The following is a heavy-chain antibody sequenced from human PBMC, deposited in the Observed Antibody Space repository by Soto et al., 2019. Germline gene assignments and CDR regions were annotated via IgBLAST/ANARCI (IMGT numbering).Heavy chain of an antibody. Sequence: GESLKISCKGSGYNFANYWIGWVRQMPGKGLEWMGMIFPGDSDTKNSPSLQGQITMSVDKSDSSAYLQWRSLKASDTAMYYCAAGYTTGPDAFDIWGQGTMVTVSS. CDR3: AAGYTTGPDAFDI. CDR1: GYNFANYW. CDR2: IFPGDSDT. D-gene: IGHD6-13*01. V-gene: IGHV5-51*01. J-gene: IGHJ3*02.